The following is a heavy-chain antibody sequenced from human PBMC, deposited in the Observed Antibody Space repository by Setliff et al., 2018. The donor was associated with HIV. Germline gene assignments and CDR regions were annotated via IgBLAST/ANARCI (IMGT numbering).Heavy chain of an antibody. CDR3: ARVGSSGIAVAVSYYYYGMDV. Sequence: ASVKVSCKASGYTFTSYGISWVRQAPGQGLEWMGWISAYNGNTNYAQKLQGRVTMTTDTSTSTAYMELRSLRSDDTAVYHCARVGSSGIAVAVSYYYYGMDVWGQGTTVTVSS. D-gene: IGHD6-19*01. V-gene: IGHV1-18*01. CDR2: ISAYNGNT. CDR1: GYTFTSYG. J-gene: IGHJ6*02.